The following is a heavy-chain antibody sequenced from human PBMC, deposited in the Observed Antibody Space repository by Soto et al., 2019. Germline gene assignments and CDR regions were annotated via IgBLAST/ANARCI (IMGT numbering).Heavy chain of an antibody. CDR1: GFTFRRYD. CDR3: ARLYDVLTNGMDV. V-gene: IGHV3-21*01. D-gene: IGHD3-9*01. J-gene: IGHJ6*02. Sequence: EVQLEESGGGLVKPGGPLSLSCSASGFTFRRYDMNWVRQAPGKGLEWVSSISSSSISIHYGDSVKGRFTISRDNARNVLYLQMNSLRAEDTAVYFCARLYDVLTNGMDVWGQGTTVTVS. CDR2: ISSSSISI.